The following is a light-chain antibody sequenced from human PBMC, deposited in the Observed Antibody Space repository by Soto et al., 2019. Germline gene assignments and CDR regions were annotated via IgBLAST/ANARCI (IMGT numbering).Light chain of an antibody. J-gene: IGKJ1*01. V-gene: IGKV1-5*01. CDR1: QSISTW. CDR3: QQYSSFWT. Sequence: DIQMTQSPSTLYASVGDRVTITCRASQSISTWLAWYQQKPGKAPKLLIYDASNLESGVPSRFRGSGSGTEVPLSISRLQPDDLATYYSQQYSSFWTFGKGTKEEIK. CDR2: DAS.